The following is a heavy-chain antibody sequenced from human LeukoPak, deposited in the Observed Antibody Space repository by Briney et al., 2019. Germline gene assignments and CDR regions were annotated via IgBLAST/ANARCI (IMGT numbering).Heavy chain of an antibody. CDR3: ARSNDTSGHFYWFDL. V-gene: IGHV4-59*01. CDR2: MYYTGST. D-gene: IGHD3-22*01. Sequence: SETLSLTCAVSGGSITSSYWSWIRQSPGRGLEWIGSMYYTGSTSYHPFLKSRLTISLDTSRTQFSLKLSSVTPADTALYYCARSNDTSGHFYWFDLWGQGSLVTVSS. J-gene: IGHJ5*02. CDR1: GGSITSSY.